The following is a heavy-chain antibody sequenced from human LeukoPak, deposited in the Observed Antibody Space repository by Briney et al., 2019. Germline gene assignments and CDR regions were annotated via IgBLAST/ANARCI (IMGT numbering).Heavy chain of an antibody. Sequence: QAGGSLRLSCAASGFTFSSYGMHWVRQAPGKGLEWVAVIWYDGSNKYYADSVKGRFTISRDNSKNTLYLQMNSLRAEDTAVYYCVRGERRWDQFDYWGQGTPVTVSS. CDR2: IWYDGSNK. D-gene: IGHD1-26*01. CDR3: VRGERRWDQFDY. CDR1: GFTFSSYG. V-gene: IGHV3-33*01. J-gene: IGHJ4*02.